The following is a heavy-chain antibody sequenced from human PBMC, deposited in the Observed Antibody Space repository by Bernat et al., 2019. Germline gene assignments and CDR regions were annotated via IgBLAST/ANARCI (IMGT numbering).Heavy chain of an antibody. CDR2: IKQDGSEK. J-gene: IGHJ3*02. Sequence: EVQLVESGGGLVQPGGSLRLSCAASGFTFSSYWMSWVRQAPGKGLEWVANIKQDGSEKYYVDSVKGRFTISRDNAKNSLYLQMNSLRAEDPAVYYCASMGGYDSADAFDIWGQGTMVTVSS. CDR3: ASMGGYDSADAFDI. D-gene: IGHD5-12*01. V-gene: IGHV3-7*01. CDR1: GFTFSSYW.